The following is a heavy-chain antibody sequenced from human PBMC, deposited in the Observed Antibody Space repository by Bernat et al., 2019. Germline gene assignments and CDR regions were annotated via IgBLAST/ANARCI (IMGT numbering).Heavy chain of an antibody. J-gene: IGHJ4*02. Sequence: EVHLLESGGGLVQPGGSLRLSCAASGFTFGSYAMTWVRRAPGKGLEWVSSISDSGDDTYHADSVKGRFTISRDNSKNTLYLQMNSLRAEDTAVYYCANRARDGSYWSAYWGQGTLVTVSS. CDR2: ISDSGDDT. D-gene: IGHD1-26*01. CDR1: GFTFGSYA. CDR3: ANRARDGSYWSAY. V-gene: IGHV3-23*01.